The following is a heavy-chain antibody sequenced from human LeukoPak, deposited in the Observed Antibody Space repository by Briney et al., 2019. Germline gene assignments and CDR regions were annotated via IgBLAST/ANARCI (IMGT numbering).Heavy chain of an antibody. CDR2: IYYSGST. V-gene: IGHV4-59*08. CDR3: AGHHPRNTVDF. CDR1: GGSISSYY. J-gene: IGHJ4*02. D-gene: IGHD2/OR15-2a*01. Sequence: SETLSLTCTVSGGSISSYYWSWIRQPPGKGLEWIGYIYYSGSTNYNLSLKSRVTISLDTSKNQFSLKLSSVTAADTAVYYCAGHHPRNTVDFWGQGTLVTVSS.